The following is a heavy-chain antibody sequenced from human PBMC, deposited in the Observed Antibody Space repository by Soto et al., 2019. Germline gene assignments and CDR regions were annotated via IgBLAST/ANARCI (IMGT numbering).Heavy chain of an antibody. CDR2: ISGSGGST. V-gene: IGHV3-23*01. J-gene: IGHJ4*02. CDR3: AKDTVVVVPAAIRGPYYFDY. CDR1: GFTFSSYA. Sequence: EVQLLESGGGLVQPGGSLRLSCAASGFTFSSYAMSWVRQAPGKGLEWVSAISGSGGSTYYADSVKGRFTISRDNSKNTLYLQMNSLRAEDTAVYYCAKDTVVVVPAAIRGPYYFDYWGQGTLVTVSS. D-gene: IGHD2-2*02.